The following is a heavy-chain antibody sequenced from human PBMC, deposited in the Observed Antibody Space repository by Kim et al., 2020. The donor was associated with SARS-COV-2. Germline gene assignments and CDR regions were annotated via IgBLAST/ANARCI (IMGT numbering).Heavy chain of an antibody. J-gene: IGHJ6*03. Sequence: GGSLRLSCAASGFTFSNYWMHWVRQAPGKGLVWISRVNSDGRSTVYADSVKGRFTISRDNSKNTVHLQMNSLRDEDTAVYYCAGNPKYFYASGRQYYYMDVWGTGTAVTVSS. CDR3: AGNPKYFYASGRQYYYMDV. V-gene: IGHV3-74*01. D-gene: IGHD3-10*01. CDR2: VNSDGRST. CDR1: GFTFSNYW.